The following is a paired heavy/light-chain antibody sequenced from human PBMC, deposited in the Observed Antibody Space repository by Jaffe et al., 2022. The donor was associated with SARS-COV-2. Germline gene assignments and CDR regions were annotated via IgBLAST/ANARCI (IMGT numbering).Light chain of an antibody. V-gene: IGLV7-46*01. J-gene: IGLJ3*02. CDR3: FLSQSNAGV. CDR1: SGAVTSGHY. CDR2: DTN. Sequence: QAVVTQEPSLTVSPGGTVTFTCGSTSGAVTSGHYAHWFQQKPGQSPRTLIYDTNNRDSWTPARFSGSLLGGKAALTLSGAQPEDEAEYYCFLSQSNAGVFGGGTRLTVL.
Heavy chain of an antibody. J-gene: IGHJ6*02. CDR1: GFSFGGYS. CDR2: ISSRSTAV. D-gene: IGHD5-18*01. V-gene: IGHV3-48*02. Sequence: EVQLVESGGGLVQPGGSLRLSCAASGFSFGGYSMNWVRQAPGKGLEWVSYISSRSTAVYYADSVKGRFSTSRDNAKNSLYLHMNSLRDDDTAVYYCTKSRPRPTLGTVHYYYYGMDVWGQGTTVIVSS. CDR3: TKSRPRPTLGTVHYYYYGMDV.